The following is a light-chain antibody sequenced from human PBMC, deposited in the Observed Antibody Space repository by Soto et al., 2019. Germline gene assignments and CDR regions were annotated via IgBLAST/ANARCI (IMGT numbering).Light chain of an antibody. CDR3: QQYNSYLLT. V-gene: IGKV1-5*01. CDR1: QSISSW. J-gene: IGKJ4*01. CDR2: DAS. Sequence: DIQMTQSPSTLSASGGDRVTITCRAIQSISSWLAWYHHKPGKAPKLMIYDASRLESGVPSSFSGRGSGTEFTLTISSLPTDDFATYYCQQYNSYLLTFGGGTKVEIK.